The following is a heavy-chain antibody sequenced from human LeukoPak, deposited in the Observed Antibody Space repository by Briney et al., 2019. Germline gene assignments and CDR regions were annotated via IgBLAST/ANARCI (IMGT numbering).Heavy chain of an antibody. Sequence: GESLKISCKGSGYSFTSYWIGWVRQMPGKGLEWMGIIYPGDSDTRYSPPFQGQVTISADKSISTAYLQWSSLKASDTAMYYCARLQYYDILTGYYNFFDYWGQGTLVTVSS. J-gene: IGHJ4*02. CDR2: IYPGDSDT. V-gene: IGHV5-51*01. D-gene: IGHD3-9*01. CDR1: GYSFTSYW. CDR3: ARLQYYDILTGYYNFFDY.